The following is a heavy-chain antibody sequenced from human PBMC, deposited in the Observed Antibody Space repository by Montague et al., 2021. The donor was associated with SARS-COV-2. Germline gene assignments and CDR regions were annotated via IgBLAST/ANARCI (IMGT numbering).Heavy chain of an antibody. CDR2: TNYMSKWTS. J-gene: IGHJ5*02. CDR3: VRDTGSAQAGFDA. Sequence: CAISGDSDWSNTAAWNWIRQSPSGGLEWLGRTNYMSKWTSDYATSAEGRISIDPDTSKNQFFLHLRSVTPDDTGVFYCVRDTGSAQAGFDAWGQGTLVTVSS. CDR1: GDSDWSNTAA. V-gene: IGHV6-1*01. D-gene: IGHD3-9*01.